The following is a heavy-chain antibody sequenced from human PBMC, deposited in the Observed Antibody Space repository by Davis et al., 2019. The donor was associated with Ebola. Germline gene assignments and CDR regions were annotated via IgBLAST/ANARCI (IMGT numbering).Heavy chain of an antibody. CDR1: GGTFSSYT. CDR2: ISAYNGNT. Sequence: ASVKVSCKASGGTFSSYTISWVRQAPGQGLEWMGWISAYNGNTNYAQRFQDRVTMTTDTSTNTAYMEVRGLRSDDTAVYYCARDGSVAAIELDYWGQGTLVTVSS. D-gene: IGHD2-2*02. V-gene: IGHV1-18*01. J-gene: IGHJ4*02. CDR3: ARDGSVAAIELDY.